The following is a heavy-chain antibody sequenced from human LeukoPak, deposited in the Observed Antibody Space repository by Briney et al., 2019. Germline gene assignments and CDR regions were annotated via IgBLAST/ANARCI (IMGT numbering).Heavy chain of an antibody. CDR2: ISKEGDNA. D-gene: IGHD3-22*01. V-gene: IGHV3-74*01. CDR1: GFTFTDYW. CDR3: ARGGYSGSYYRFS. Sequence: PGGSLRLSCAASGFTFTDYWMHWVRQVPGKGLVWLSRISKEGDNAVYADFAQGRFTMSRDNAKKIVYLQLTTLRPDDTAQYYCARGGYSGSYYRFSWGQGTLVTVSS. J-gene: IGHJ4*02.